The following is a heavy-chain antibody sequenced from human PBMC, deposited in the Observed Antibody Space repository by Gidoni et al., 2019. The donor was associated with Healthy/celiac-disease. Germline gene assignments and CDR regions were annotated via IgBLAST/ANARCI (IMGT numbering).Heavy chain of an antibody. D-gene: IGHD3-10*01. CDR2: ISGSGGST. J-gene: IGHJ4*02. Sequence: VQLLDSGGGLEQPGGSLRLSCAASGFPFSSYAMSWVRQAPGKGLGWVSAISGSGGSTYYADSVKGRFTISRDNSKNTLYLQMNSLRAEDTAVYYCAKVLVRGASRDYWGQGTLVTVSS. CDR3: AKVLVRGASRDY. V-gene: IGHV3-23*01. CDR1: GFPFSSYA.